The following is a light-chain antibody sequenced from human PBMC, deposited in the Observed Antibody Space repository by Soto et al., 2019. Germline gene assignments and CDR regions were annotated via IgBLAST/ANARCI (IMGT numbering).Light chain of an antibody. CDR2: AAS. J-gene: IGKJ4*01. CDR3: QQYADSPLT. V-gene: IGKV1-8*01. Sequence: AIRMTQSPSSLSASTGDRVTITCRASQGISSYLAWYQQKPGKAPKLLIYAASTLQSGVPSRFSGSGSGTDFTLTISCLQSEDFAVYYCQQYADSPLTFGGGTKVEI. CDR1: QGISSY.